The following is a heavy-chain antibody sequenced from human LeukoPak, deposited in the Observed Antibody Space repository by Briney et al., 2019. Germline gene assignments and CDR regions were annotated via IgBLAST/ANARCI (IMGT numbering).Heavy chain of an antibody. CDR1: GFTFSNFE. CDR3: ARVYPTGYFYYMDV. CDR2: ISNSARTI. V-gene: IGHV3-48*03. D-gene: IGHD1-1*01. J-gene: IGHJ6*03. Sequence: GGSLRLSCAASGFTFSNFEMNWVRQAPGKGLEWVSYISNSARTIFYADSVKGRFTISRDNAKKSLYLQMNSLRVEDTAVYYCARVYPTGYFYYMDVWDIGATVTVS.